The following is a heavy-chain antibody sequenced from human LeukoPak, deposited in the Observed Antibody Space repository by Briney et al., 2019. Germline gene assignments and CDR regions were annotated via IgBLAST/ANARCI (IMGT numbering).Heavy chain of an antibody. CDR3: ARGTVVTNFDY. CDR1: GGSISSGGYY. CDR2: IYHSGST. Sequence: SETLSLTCTVSGGSISSGGYYWSWIRQPPGKGLEWIGYIYHSGSTYYNPSLKSRVTISVDRSKNQFSLKLSSVTAADTAVYYCARGTVVTNFDYWGQGTLVTVSS. V-gene: IGHV4-30-2*01. J-gene: IGHJ4*02. D-gene: IGHD4-23*01.